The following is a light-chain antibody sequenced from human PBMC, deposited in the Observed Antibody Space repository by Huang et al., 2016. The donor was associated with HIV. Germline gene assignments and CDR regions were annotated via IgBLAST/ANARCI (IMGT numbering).Light chain of an antibody. J-gene: IGKJ1*01. CDR1: QSINSN. CDR3: QQYYHWPQT. V-gene: IGKV3-15*01. CDR2: GAS. Sequence: EIVLTQSPATLSVSPGERATPSCRASQSINSNLAWYQQKYGQAPRLLITGASTRARGIPARFSGSGSRTEFTLTISSLQSEDFAVYYCQQYYHWPQTFGQGTKVEIK.